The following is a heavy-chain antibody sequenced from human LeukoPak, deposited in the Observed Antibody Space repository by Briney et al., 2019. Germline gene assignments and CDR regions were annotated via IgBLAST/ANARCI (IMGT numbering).Heavy chain of an antibody. J-gene: IGHJ4*02. Sequence: PGGSLRLSCAASGFTFSSYSMSWVRQAPRKGLEWVSSISSSSSYIYYADSVKGRFTISRDNAKNSLYLQMNSLRAEDTAVYYCARDRGYCSSTSCYTLGIFDYWGQGTLVTVSS. CDR2: ISSSSSYI. CDR1: GFTFSSYS. V-gene: IGHV3-21*01. CDR3: ARDRGYCSSTSCYTLGIFDY. D-gene: IGHD2-2*02.